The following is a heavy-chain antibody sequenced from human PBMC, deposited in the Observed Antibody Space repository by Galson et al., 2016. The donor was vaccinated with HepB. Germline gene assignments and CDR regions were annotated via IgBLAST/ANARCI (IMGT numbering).Heavy chain of an antibody. CDR2: LSAYNGNT. CDR3: ARAVDTTMVTDY. V-gene: IGHV1-18*01. D-gene: IGHD5-18*01. J-gene: IGHJ4*02. Sequence: SVKVSCKASGYTFTNYGISWVRQAPGQGPEWMGWLSAYNGNTNYAQKFQGRITMTTDTSTSTVYMELRSLRFDDTAVYYCARAVDTTMVTDYWGQGTLATVSS. CDR1: GYTFTNYG.